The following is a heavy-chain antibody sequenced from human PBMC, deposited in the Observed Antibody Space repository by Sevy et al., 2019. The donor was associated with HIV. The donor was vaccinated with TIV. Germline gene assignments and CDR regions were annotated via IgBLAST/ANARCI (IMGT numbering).Heavy chain of an antibody. CDR3: AREVSGFEY. CDR2: ISASGGSI. Sequence: GGSLRLSCAASGFIFNSYPISWVRQAPGKGLEWVASISASGGSIYYADSVKGRFTISRDNPKKTVALQMNSLRAGDTAVYYCAREVSGFEYWGQGTLVTVSS. CDR1: GFIFNSYP. J-gene: IGHJ4*02. D-gene: IGHD1-26*01. V-gene: IGHV3-23*01.